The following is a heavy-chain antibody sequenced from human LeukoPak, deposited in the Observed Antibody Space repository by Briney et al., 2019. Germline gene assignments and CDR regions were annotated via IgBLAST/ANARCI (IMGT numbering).Heavy chain of an antibody. V-gene: IGHV1-2*02. Sequence: ASVKVSCKASGYTFTGYYMHWVRQALGQGLEWMGWINPNSGGTNYAQKFQGRVTMTRDTSISTAYMELSRLRSDDTAVYYCARDLSGYDSMGTGDYWGQGTLVTVSS. D-gene: IGHD5-12*01. J-gene: IGHJ4*02. CDR1: GYTFTGYY. CDR3: ARDLSGYDSMGTGDY. CDR2: INPNSGGT.